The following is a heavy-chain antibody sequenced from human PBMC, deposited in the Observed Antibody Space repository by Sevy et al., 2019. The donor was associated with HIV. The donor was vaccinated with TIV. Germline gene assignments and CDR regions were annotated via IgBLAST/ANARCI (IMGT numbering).Heavy chain of an antibody. CDR3: ARGYSSGWYFDY. V-gene: IGHV1-2*02. J-gene: IGHJ4*02. Sequence: ASVKVSCKASGYTFTGYYMHWVRQAPGQGLEWMGWINPNSGGTNYAQKFQGRVTMTRDTSISTAYMELSRLRSDDMAVYYCARGYSSGWYFDYWGQGTLVTVSS. CDR2: INPNSGGT. CDR1: GYTFTGYY. D-gene: IGHD6-19*01.